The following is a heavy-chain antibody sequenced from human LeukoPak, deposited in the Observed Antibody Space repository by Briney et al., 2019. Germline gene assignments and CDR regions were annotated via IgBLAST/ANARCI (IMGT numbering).Heavy chain of an antibody. J-gene: IGHJ4*02. CDR3: AREIGGGPYYFDY. V-gene: IGHV1-69*13. Sequence: ASVKVSCKASGGTFSSYAISWVRQAPGQGLEWMGGIIPIFGTANYAQKFQGRVTITADESTSTAYMELSSLRSEDTAVYYCAREIGGGPYYFDYWGQGTLVTVSS. D-gene: IGHD2/OR15-2a*01. CDR2: IIPIFGTA. CDR1: GGTFSSYA.